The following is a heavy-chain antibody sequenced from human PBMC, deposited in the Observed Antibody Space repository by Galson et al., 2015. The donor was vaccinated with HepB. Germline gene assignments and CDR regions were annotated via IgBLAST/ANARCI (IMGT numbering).Heavy chain of an antibody. CDR3: AKAGVPAAWNYYYYYMDV. J-gene: IGHJ6*03. CDR2: ISYDGSNK. Sequence: SLRLSCAASGFTFSSYGMHWVRQAPGKGLEWVAVISYDGSNKYYADSVKGRFTISRDNSKNTLYLQMNSLRAEDTAVYYCAKAGVPAAWNYYYYYMDVWGKGTTVTVSS. CDR1: GFTFSSYG. D-gene: IGHD2-2*01. V-gene: IGHV3-30*18.